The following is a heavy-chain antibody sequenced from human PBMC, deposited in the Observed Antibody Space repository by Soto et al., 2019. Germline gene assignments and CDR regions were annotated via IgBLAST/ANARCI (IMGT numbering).Heavy chain of an antibody. CDR1: GGSISSSSYY. V-gene: IGHV4-39*01. Sequence: PSETLSLTCTASGGSISSSSYYWGWIRQPPGKGLEWIGSIYYSGSTYYNPSLKSRVTISVDTSKNQFSLKLSSVTAADTAVYYCARQWKLEVTGKPSDYWGQGTLVTVSS. CDR3: ARQWKLEVTGKPSDY. CDR2: IYYSGST. D-gene: IGHD5-18*01. J-gene: IGHJ4*02.